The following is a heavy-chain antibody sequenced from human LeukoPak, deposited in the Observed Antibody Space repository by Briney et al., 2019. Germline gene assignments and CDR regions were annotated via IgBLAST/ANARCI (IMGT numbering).Heavy chain of an antibody. V-gene: IGHV3-15*01. J-gene: IGHJ4*02. CDR1: GFTFSNAW. D-gene: IGHD3-10*01. CDR2: IKSKTDGGTT. CDR3: AKAAGDGGGSYYKQTELHY. Sequence: PGGSLRLSCAASGFTFSNAWMSWVRQAPGKGLEWVGRIKSKTDGGTTDYAAPVKGRFTISRDDSKNTLYLQMNTLRAEDTAVYYCAKAAGDGGGSYYKQTELHYWGQGTLVTVSS.